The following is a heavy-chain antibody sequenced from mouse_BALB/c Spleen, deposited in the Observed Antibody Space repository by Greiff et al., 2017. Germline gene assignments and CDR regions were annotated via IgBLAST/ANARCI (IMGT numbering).Heavy chain of an antibody. CDR3: TRDQGRTPDY. Sequence: EVQVVESGGGLVKPGGSLKLSCAASGFTFSSYTMSWVRQTPEKRLEWVATISSGGSYTYYPDSVKGRFTISRDNAKNTLYLQMSSLKSEDTAMYYCTRDQGRTPDYWGQGTTLTVSS. CDR2: ISSGGSYT. D-gene: IGHD3-2*02. J-gene: IGHJ2*01. V-gene: IGHV5-6-4*01. CDR1: GFTFSSYT.